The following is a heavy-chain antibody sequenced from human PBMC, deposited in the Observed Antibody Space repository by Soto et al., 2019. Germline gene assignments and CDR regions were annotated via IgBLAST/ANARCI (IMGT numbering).Heavy chain of an antibody. J-gene: IGHJ4*02. V-gene: IGHV3-73*01. CDR2: VRSRAKNYAT. CDR1: GFTFSGAA. Sequence: GGSLRLSCAASGFTFSGAAIHWVRQASGKGLEWVGRVRSRAKNYATGYGESVKGRFIISRDGSKNMAYLQMSSLTAEDTAVYYCTRWETGMPQFDYWGQGTPVTVSS. D-gene: IGHD1-26*01. CDR3: TRWETGMPQFDY.